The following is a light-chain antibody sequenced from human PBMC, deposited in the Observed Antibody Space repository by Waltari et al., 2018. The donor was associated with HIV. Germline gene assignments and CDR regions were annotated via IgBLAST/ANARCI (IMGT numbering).Light chain of an antibody. Sequence: QSVLTQPPSVSAAPGQQVTISCPGRSTNLAHNCVSWYQQLPGTAPKLLIYENNKRPSGIPDRFSGSKSGTSATLGITGLQTGDEADYYCGTWDSSLSVWVFGGGTKLTVL. V-gene: IGLV1-51*02. CDR2: ENN. CDR1: STNLAHNC. J-gene: IGLJ3*02. CDR3: GTWDSSLSVWV.